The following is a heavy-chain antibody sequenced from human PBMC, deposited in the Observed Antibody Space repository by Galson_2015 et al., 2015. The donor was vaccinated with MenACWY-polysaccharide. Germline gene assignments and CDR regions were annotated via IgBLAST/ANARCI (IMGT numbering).Heavy chain of an antibody. CDR3: ARVLKGLVGATPDY. J-gene: IGHJ4*02. CDR2: ISSDGTI. V-gene: IGHV3-48*02. Sequence: SLRLSCAASGFTFSSYSMNWVRQAPGKGLEWVSYISSDGTIYYADSVKGRFTISRDNAKNSLYLQTNSLRDDDTAVYYCARVLKGLVGATPDYWGQGTLVTVSS. CDR1: GFTFSSYS. D-gene: IGHD1-26*01.